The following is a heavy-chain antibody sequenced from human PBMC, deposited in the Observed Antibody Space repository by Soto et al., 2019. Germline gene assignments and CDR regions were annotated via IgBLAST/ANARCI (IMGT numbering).Heavy chain of an antibody. CDR1: GFTFSSYW. CDR2: INSDGSST. Sequence: EVQLVESGGGLVQPGGSLRLSCAASGFTFSSYWMHWVRQAPGKGLVWVSRINSDGSSTSYADSVTGRFTISRDNAKNQQYLQMNSLRAEDTAVYYGASAGLAADYGMDVWGQGTTVTVSS. J-gene: IGHJ6*01. CDR3: ASAGLAADYGMDV. D-gene: IGHD6-13*01. V-gene: IGHV3-74*01.